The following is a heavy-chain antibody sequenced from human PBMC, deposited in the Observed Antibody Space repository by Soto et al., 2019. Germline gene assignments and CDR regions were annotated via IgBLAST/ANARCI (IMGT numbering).Heavy chain of an antibody. Sequence: QVQLVQSGAEVKKPGSSVKVSCRASGGTFSGYTIGWVRQAPGQGRERMGGIIPPFGTAKYAHQFQGRVTITADESPSTAYLELSSLSSEDTAVDYCARHFYDSTGYYLRFDYWGQGTLVTVSS. CDR3: ARHFYDSTGYYLRFDY. D-gene: IGHD3-22*01. CDR2: IIPPFGTA. J-gene: IGHJ4*02. CDR1: GGTFSGYT. V-gene: IGHV1-69*01.